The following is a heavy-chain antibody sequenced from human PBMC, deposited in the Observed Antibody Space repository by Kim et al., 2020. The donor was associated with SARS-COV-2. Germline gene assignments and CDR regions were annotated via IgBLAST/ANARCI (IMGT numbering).Heavy chain of an antibody. CDR1: GGSFSGYY. CDR3: ARGGGWATGFDP. CDR2: INHSGST. V-gene: IGHV4-34*01. Sequence: SETLSLTCAVYGGSFSGYYWSWIRQPPGKGLEWIGEINHSGSTNYNPSLKSRVTISVDTSKNQFSLKLSSVTAADTAVYYCARGGGWATGFDPWGQGTLVTVSS. D-gene: IGHD1-1*01. J-gene: IGHJ5*02.